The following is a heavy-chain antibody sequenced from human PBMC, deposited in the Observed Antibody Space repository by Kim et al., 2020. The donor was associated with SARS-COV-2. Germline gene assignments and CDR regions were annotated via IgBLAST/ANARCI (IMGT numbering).Heavy chain of an antibody. Sequence: GGSLRLSCAASGFTVSDNYMNWVRQAPGKGLERVSLMYSGGGTSYADSVKGRFTISRDNSKNTLYLQMNSLRDEDTAVYYCAGDIWNDRVYWGQGTLVTV. D-gene: IGHD1-1*01. CDR3: AGDIWNDRVY. V-gene: IGHV3-53*01. J-gene: IGHJ4*02. CDR2: MYSGGGT. CDR1: GFTVSDNY.